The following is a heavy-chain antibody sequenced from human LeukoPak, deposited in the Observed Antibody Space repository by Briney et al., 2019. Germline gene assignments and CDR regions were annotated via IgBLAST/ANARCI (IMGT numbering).Heavy chain of an antibody. CDR2: ISGSSGST. Sequence: GGTLRLSCAASGFTFSSYGMNWVRQAPGKGLEWVSIISGSSGSTHYADSVKGRFTISRDNSKNTLYLQMNSLRAEDTDVYYCAKGDFNILTGYSYYYYMDVWGKGTTVTISS. CDR3: AKGDFNILTGYSYYYYMDV. V-gene: IGHV3-23*01. D-gene: IGHD3-9*01. J-gene: IGHJ6*03. CDR1: GFTFSSYG.